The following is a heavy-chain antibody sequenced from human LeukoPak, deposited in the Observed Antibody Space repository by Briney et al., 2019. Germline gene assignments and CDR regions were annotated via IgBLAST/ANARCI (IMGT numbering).Heavy chain of an antibody. V-gene: IGHV4-34*01. CDR1: GGSFSGYY. D-gene: IGHD2-15*01. CDR3: AKGLCSGGSCQPGNWFDP. CDR2: INHSGST. Sequence: ETLSLTCAVYGGSFSGYYWSWIREPPGKGLEWIGEINHSGSTNHNPSLKSRVTISVDTSKNQFSLKLSSVTAADTAVYYCAKGLCSGGSCQPGNWFDPWGQGTLVTVSS. J-gene: IGHJ5*02.